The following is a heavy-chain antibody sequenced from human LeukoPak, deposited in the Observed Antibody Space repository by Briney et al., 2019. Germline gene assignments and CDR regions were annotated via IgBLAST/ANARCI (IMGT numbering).Heavy chain of an antibody. CDR1: GYSFSNYW. CDR3: ARRASGSGNFYNPHFDY. V-gene: IGHV5-51*01. D-gene: IGHD3-10*01. J-gene: IGHJ4*02. Sequence: GESLQISCKGSGYSFSNYWIGWVRQMPGKGLEWMGIIYPGDSDTRYSPSFQGQVTISADKSISTAYLQWSGLKASDTAMYYCARRASGSGNFYNPHFDYWGQGTLVTVSS. CDR2: IYPGDSDT.